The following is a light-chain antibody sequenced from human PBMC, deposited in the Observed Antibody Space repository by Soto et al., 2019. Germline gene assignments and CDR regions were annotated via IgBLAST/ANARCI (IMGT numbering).Light chain of an antibody. V-gene: IGKV3-15*01. Sequence: PGQRATLSCRASVSVRTDLAWYQQKPGQAPRLLIYGASTRAAGVPVRFSGSGSGSEFTLTIDTLQSEDFAVYYCQQRSNWPPITVGQGTRLEIK. CDR2: GAS. CDR3: QQRSNWPPIT. J-gene: IGKJ5*01. CDR1: VSVRTD.